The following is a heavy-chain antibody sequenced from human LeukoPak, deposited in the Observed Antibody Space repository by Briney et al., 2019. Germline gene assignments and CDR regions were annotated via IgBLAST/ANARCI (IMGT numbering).Heavy chain of an antibody. CDR3: AKPSRGATNY. Sequence: GGSLRLSCAASGFTFSSYAMSWVRQAPGKGLEWVSAISGSGGSTYYADSVQGRFTISRDNSKNTLYLQMDSLRAEDTAVYYCAKPSRGATNYWGQGTLVTVSS. CDR2: ISGSGGST. CDR1: GFTFSSYA. J-gene: IGHJ4*02. D-gene: IGHD1-26*01. V-gene: IGHV3-23*01.